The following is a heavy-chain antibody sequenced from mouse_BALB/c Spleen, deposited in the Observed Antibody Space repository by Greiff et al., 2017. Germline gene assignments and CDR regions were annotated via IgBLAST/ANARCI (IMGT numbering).Heavy chain of an antibody. CDR2: INSNGGST. J-gene: IGHJ1*01. CDR3: ARDGLRYWYFDV. Sequence: EVNVVESGGGLVQPGGSLKLSCAASGFTFSSYGMSWVRQTPDKRLELVATINSNGGSTYYPDSVKGRFTISRDNAKNTLYLQMSSLKSEDTAMYYCARDGLRYWYFDVWGAGTTVTVSS. V-gene: IGHV5-6-3*01. CDR1: GFTFSSYG.